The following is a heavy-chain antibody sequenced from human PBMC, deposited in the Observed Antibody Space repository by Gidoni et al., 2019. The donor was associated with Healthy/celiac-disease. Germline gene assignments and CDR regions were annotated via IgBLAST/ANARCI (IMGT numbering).Heavy chain of an antibody. J-gene: IGHJ4*02. CDR1: GFTFGDYA. Sequence: EVQLVDSGGGLVQPGRSLRLSCTASGFTFGDYAMRWVRQAPGKGLEWVGLIRSKAYGGTKEDAASLKGRFTISREDSKSIAYLQMNSLKTEDTAVYYCGRGGWGPTYYFDYWGQGTLVTVSS. D-gene: IGHD3-16*01. V-gene: IGHV3-49*04. CDR2: IRSKAYGGTK. CDR3: GRGGWGPTYYFDY.